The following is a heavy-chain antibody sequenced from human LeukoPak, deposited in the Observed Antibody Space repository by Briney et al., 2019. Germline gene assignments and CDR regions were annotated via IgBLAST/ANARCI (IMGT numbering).Heavy chain of an antibody. CDR2: INHGGST. J-gene: IGHJ5*02. V-gene: IGHV4-34*01. Sequence: SQTLSLTCAVYGGSFSGYYWTWIRQTPGKGLEWIGGINHGGSTNYNPSLRSRVTISVDTSKNQFSLGLRSVSAADTAVYYCARGWEVTAYAPFDPWGQGTLVIVSS. CDR1: GGSFSGYY. D-gene: IGHD2-21*02. CDR3: ARGWEVTAYAPFDP.